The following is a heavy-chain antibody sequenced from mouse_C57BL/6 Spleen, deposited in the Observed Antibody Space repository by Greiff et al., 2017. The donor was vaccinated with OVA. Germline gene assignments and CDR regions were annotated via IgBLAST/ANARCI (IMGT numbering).Heavy chain of an antibody. CDR3: ARRYGSGYDYAMDY. V-gene: IGHV1-54*01. J-gene: IGHJ4*01. D-gene: IGHD1-1*01. Sequence: QVQLQQSGAELVRPGTSVKVSCKASGYAFTNYLIEWVKQRPGQGLEWIGVINPGSGGTNYNEKFKGKATLTADKSSSTAYMQLSSLTSDDSAVLFCARRYGSGYDYAMDYWGKGTSVTVSS. CDR2: INPGSGGT. CDR1: GYAFTNYL.